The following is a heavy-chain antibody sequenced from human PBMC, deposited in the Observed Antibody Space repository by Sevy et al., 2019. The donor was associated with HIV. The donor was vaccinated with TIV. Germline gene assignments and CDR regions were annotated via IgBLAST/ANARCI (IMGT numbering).Heavy chain of an antibody. CDR2: IIPIFGTA. Sequence: ASVKVSCKASGGTFSSYAISWVRQAPGQGLEWMGGIIPIFGTANYAQKFQGRVTITADESTSTANMELSSLRSEDTAVYYCASGGSLRFLEWSDNWFDPWGQGTLVTVSS. CDR3: ASGGSLRFLEWSDNWFDP. CDR1: GGTFSSYA. V-gene: IGHV1-69*13. J-gene: IGHJ5*02. D-gene: IGHD3-3*01.